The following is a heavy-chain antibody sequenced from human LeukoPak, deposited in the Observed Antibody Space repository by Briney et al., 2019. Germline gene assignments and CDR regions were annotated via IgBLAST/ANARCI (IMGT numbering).Heavy chain of an antibody. D-gene: IGHD1-26*01. V-gene: IGHV1-18*01. J-gene: IGHJ4*02. Sequence: ASVKVSCKASGYTFTSYGISWVRQAPGQGLEWMGWISDYNGNTNYAQKLQGRVTMTTDTSTSTAYMELRSLRSDDTGVYYCARDAHSIVGAIGFDYWGQGTLVTVSS. CDR1: GYTFTSYG. CDR3: ARDAHSIVGAIGFDY. CDR2: ISDYNGNT.